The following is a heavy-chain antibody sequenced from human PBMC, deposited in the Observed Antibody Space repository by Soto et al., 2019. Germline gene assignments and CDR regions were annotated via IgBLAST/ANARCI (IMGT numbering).Heavy chain of an antibody. Sequence: HPGGSLRLSCAASGFTFSSYAMSWVRQAPGKGLEWVSAISGSVSNTYYADFVKGRFTISRDNSKNTLYLQMNSLRAEDTAVYYCAKAAQTSGWSSPNFWGQGTLVTVSS. D-gene: IGHD6-19*01. J-gene: IGHJ4*02. CDR2: ISGSVSNT. V-gene: IGHV3-23*01. CDR1: GFTFSSYA. CDR3: AKAAQTSGWSSPNF.